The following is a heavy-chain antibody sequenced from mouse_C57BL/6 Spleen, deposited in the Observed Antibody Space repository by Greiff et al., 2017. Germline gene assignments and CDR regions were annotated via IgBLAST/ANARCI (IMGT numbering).Heavy chain of an antibody. D-gene: IGHD2-4*01. CDR3: ARSGDYEGDY. Sequence: VQLQQSGAELVKPGASVKLSCTASGFNIKDYYMHWVKQRTEQGLEWIGRIDPEEGETKYVPKFQGKATLTAETSSNTSYLQLSSLTSEDTAVYYCARSGDYEGDYWGQGTSVTVSS. CDR1: GFNIKDYY. J-gene: IGHJ4*01. V-gene: IGHV14-2*01. CDR2: IDPEEGET.